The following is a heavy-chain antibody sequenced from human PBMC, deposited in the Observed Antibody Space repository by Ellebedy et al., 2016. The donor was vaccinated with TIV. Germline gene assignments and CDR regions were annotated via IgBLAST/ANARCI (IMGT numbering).Heavy chain of an antibody. CDR2: IYYGGST. CDR3: ARHPLEWLVGPMYFDY. D-gene: IGHD6-19*01. V-gene: IGHV4-39*01. CDR1: GGSISSSSYY. J-gene: IGHJ4*02. Sequence: MPSETLSLTCTVSGGSISSSSYYWGWLRQPPGKGLEWIGSIYYGGSTYYNPSLKSRVTISVDTSKNQVSLKLSSVTAADTAVYYCARHPLEWLVGPMYFDYWGQGTLVTVSS.